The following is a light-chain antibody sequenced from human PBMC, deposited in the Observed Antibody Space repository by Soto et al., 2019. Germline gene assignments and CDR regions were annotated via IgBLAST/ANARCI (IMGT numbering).Light chain of an antibody. V-gene: IGKV1-9*01. CDR2: AAS. Sequence: DIQLTQSPSFLSASVGDRVTITCRASQGISSYLARYQQKPGKAPKLLIYAASTLQSGVPSRFSGSGSGTEFPLTISSLQPEDFATYYCQQLNSYLPLTFGGGTKVEIK. CDR1: QGISSY. CDR3: QQLNSYLPLT. J-gene: IGKJ4*01.